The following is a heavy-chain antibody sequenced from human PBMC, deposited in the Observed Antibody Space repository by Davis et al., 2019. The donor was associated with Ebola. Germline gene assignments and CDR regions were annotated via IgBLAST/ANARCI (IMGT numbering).Heavy chain of an antibody. J-gene: IGHJ6*02. CDR3: ARQIALPPYYGMDV. CDR1: GYTFTGYY. CDR2: INPNSGGT. V-gene: IGHV1-2*02. Sequence: ASVQVSCKASGYTFTGYYMHWVRQAPGQGLEWMGWINPNSGGTNYAQKFQGRVTMTRDTSISTAYMELSRLRSDDTAVYYCARQIALPPYYGMDVWGQGTTVTVSS. D-gene: IGHD2-15*01.